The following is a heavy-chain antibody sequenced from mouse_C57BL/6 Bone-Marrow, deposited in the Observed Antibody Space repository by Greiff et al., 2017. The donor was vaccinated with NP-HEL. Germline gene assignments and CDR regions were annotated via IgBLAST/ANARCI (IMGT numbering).Heavy chain of an antibody. J-gene: IGHJ4*01. V-gene: IGHV5-17*01. CDR1: GFTFSDYG. D-gene: IGHD2-12*01. CDR3: ARSPFYASYAMDY. Sequence: EVHLVESGGGLVKPGGSLKLSCAASGFTFSDYGMHWVRQAPEKGLEWVAYISSGSSTIYYADTVKGRFTISRDNAKNTLFLQMTSLRSEDTAMYYCARSPFYASYAMDYWGQGTSVTVSS. CDR2: ISSGSSTI.